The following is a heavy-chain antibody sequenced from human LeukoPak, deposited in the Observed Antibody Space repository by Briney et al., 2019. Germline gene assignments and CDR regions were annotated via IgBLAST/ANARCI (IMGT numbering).Heavy chain of an antibody. D-gene: IGHD3-9*01. Sequence: GASVKVSCKVSGYTLTELSMHWVRQAPGKGLEWMGGFDPEDGETIYAQKFQGRVTMTEDTSTDTAYMELSSLRSEDTAVYYCATTTPLRYFDIGVYWGQGTLVTVSS. CDR1: GYTLTELS. CDR2: FDPEDGET. V-gene: IGHV1-24*01. J-gene: IGHJ4*02. CDR3: ATTTPLRYFDIGVY.